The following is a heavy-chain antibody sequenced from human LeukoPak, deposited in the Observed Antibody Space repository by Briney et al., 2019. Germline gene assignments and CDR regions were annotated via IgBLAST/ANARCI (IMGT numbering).Heavy chain of an antibody. CDR1: GFTFSSYG. CDR2: IWYDGSNK. V-gene: IGHV3-33*06. Sequence: GRSLRLSCAASGFTFSSYGMHWVRQAPGKGLEWVAVIWYDGSNKYYADSVKGRFTISRDNSKNTLYLQMNSLRAEDTAVYYCAKGLGNFDYWGQGTLVTVSS. CDR3: AKGLGNFDY. J-gene: IGHJ4*02. D-gene: IGHD1-26*01.